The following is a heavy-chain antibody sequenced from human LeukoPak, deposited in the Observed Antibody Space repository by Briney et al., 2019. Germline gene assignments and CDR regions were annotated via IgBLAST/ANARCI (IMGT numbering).Heavy chain of an antibody. CDR3: ARDGVFRSSAPDY. D-gene: IGHD6-6*01. Sequence: PGGSLRLSCAASRFTFSTDWMSWVRQAPGKGLEWVANIKQDGSEKYYVDSVKGRFTISRDNAKNSLYLQMNSLRAEDTAVYYCARDGVFRSSAPDYWGQGTLVTVSS. J-gene: IGHJ4*02. CDR2: IKQDGSEK. CDR1: RFTFSTDW. V-gene: IGHV3-7*01.